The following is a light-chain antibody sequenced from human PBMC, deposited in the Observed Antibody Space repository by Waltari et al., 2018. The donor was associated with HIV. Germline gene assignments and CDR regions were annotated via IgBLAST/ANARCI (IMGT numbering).Light chain of an antibody. J-gene: IGLJ3*02. CDR2: GNT. V-gene: IGLV1-40*01. CDR3: QSYDSSLRGSV. CDR1: SSNIGAGYD. Sequence: QSVLTQRPSVSGAPGQRVTISCAGSSSNIGAGYDVHWYQQLPGTAPKLLIDGNTNRPSWVPDRFSGSRSGTSASLAITGLQAEDEADYYCQSYDSSLRGSVFGGGTKLTV.